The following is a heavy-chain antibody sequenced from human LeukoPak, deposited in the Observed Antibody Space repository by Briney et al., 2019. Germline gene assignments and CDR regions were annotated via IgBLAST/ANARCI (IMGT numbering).Heavy chain of an antibody. Sequence: PGGSLRLSCSASGFTISNCWMTWVRQAPGKGLEWVANMNQDGSRIYYVDSVKGRFTISRDNAKNSLHLKMNSLRAEDTAVYYCARDPPPDDTSGYLDYWGQGALVTVSS. V-gene: IGHV3-7*04. CDR2: MNQDGSRI. J-gene: IGHJ4*02. D-gene: IGHD3-22*01. CDR1: GFTISNCW. CDR3: ARDPPPDDTSGYLDY.